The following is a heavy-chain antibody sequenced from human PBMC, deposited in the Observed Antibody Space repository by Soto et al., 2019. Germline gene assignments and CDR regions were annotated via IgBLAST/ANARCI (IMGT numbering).Heavy chain of an antibody. CDR2: ISSGSSYI. V-gene: IGHV3-21*01. CDR1: GFTFSTYT. J-gene: IGHJ4*02. Sequence: GGSLRLSCAASGFTFSTYTMNWVRQAPGKGLEWISSISSGSSYIYYAGSVKGRFTISRDNAKNSLFLQMNSLRAEDTAVYYCARDYGASSTVKLLMDHWGQGTLVTV. CDR3: ARDYGASSTVKLLMDH. D-gene: IGHD3-16*01.